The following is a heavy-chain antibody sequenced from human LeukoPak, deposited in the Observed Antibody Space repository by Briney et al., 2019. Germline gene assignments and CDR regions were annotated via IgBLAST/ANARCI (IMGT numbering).Heavy chain of an antibody. CDR3: ARRIGGY. V-gene: IGHV3-48*02. CDR1: GFTFSTYN. CDR2: ITSSSTNI. Sequence: PGGSLRLSCAASGFTFSTYNMNWVRQAPGKGLEWVSHITSSSTNIYYADSVKGRFTISRDNAKNALSLQMNSLRDEDTAVYYCARRIGGYWGQGTLVTVSS. J-gene: IGHJ4*02. D-gene: IGHD2-15*01.